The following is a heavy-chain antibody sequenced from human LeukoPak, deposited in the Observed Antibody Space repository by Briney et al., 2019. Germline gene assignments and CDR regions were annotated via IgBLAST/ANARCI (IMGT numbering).Heavy chain of an antibody. CDR1: GGSISSYY. J-gene: IGHJ4*02. V-gene: IGHV4-4*09. D-gene: IGHD1-26*01. CDR3: ARDRSVGARVRIDY. Sequence: SETLSLTCTVSGGSISSYYWSWIRQPPGKGLEWIGYIYTSGSTNYNPSLKSRVTISVDTSKNQFSLKLSSVTAADTAVYYCARDRSVGARVRIDYWGQGTLVTVSS. CDR2: IYTSGST.